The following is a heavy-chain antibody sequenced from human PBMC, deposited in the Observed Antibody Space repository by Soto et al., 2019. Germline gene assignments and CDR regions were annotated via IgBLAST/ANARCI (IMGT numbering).Heavy chain of an antibody. CDR3: ARWLTFCGDSSCYNWFDP. D-gene: IGHD3-22*01. V-gene: IGHV4-4*02. CDR1: GGSISTSNW. CDR2: IYHSGSS. J-gene: IGHJ5*02. Sequence: QVQLQESGPGLVKPSGTLSLTCAVSGGSISTSNWWSWVRQPPGKGLEWIGEIYHSGSSSYNPSLKSRAPISVDKSKTRFSLRLTSVTAADTAVYYCARWLTFCGDSSCYNWFDPWGQGTLVTVSS.